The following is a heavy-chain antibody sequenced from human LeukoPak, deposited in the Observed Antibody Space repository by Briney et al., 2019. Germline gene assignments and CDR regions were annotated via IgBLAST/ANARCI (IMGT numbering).Heavy chain of an antibody. CDR3: ATTRGGFDDAFDI. Sequence: GGSLRLSCAASGFTFSIHWMHWVRQTPGQGLVWVSRMNTDGTNTAYADSVKGRFTISRDNARNTLFLQMNSLSPEDTAVYYCATTRGGFDDAFDIWGQGTMVTVSS. D-gene: IGHD5-12*01. CDR2: MNTDGTNT. CDR1: GFTFSIHW. V-gene: IGHV3-74*01. J-gene: IGHJ3*02.